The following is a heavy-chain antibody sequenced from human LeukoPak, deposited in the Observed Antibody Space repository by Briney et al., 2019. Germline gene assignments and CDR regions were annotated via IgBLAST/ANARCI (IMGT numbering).Heavy chain of an antibody. V-gene: IGHV4-4*09. Sequence: SETLSLTCTVSGGSISSYYWSWIRQPPGKGLEYIGYIYTSGSTNINPSLKSRVTISVDTSKNQFSLKLSSVTAADTAVYYCARRAAAGTSPFDYWGQGTLVTVSS. J-gene: IGHJ4*02. CDR3: ARRAAAGTSPFDY. D-gene: IGHD6-13*01. CDR1: GGSISSYY. CDR2: IYTSGST.